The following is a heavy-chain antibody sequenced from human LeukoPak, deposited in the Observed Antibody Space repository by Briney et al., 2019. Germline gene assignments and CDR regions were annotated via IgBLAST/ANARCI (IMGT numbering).Heavy chain of an antibody. CDR2: IIPIFGTA. J-gene: IGHJ4*02. V-gene: IGHV1-69*13. Sequence: SVKVSCKASGGTFSSYAISWVRQAPGQGLEWMGGIIPIFGTANYAQKFQGRVTITADESTSTAYMELSSLRSVDTAVYYCARDYPYVGYSGYAPFDYWGQGTLVTVSS. CDR3: ARDYPYVGYSGYAPFDY. D-gene: IGHD5-12*01. CDR1: GGTFSSYA.